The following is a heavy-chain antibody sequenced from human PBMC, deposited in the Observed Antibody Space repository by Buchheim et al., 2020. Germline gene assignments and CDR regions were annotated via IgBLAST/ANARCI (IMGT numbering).Heavy chain of an antibody. Sequence: QVQLVESGGGVVQPGRSLRLSCAASGFTFSSYGMHWVRQAPGKGLEWVAFIRYDGSNKYYADSVKGRFTISRDNSKNTLYLQMNSLRAEDTAVYYCAKDQKDCYDSSGQDYWGQGTL. CDR1: GFTFSSYG. CDR2: IRYDGSNK. V-gene: IGHV3-30*02. D-gene: IGHD3-22*01. J-gene: IGHJ4*02. CDR3: AKDQKDCYDSSGQDY.